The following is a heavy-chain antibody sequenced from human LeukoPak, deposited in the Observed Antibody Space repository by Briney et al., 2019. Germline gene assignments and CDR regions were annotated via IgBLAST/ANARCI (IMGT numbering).Heavy chain of an antibody. J-gene: IGHJ4*02. Sequence: GGSLRLSCAASGFTFSSYWMHWVRQAPGKGLVWVSRINSDGSSTNYADSVKGRFTISRDNAKNTLYLQMNSLSAEDTAVYYCAKIFQHSGSYYCYFDYWGQGTLVSVSS. CDR1: GFTFSSYW. CDR3: AKIFQHSGSYYCYFDY. V-gene: IGHV3-74*01. D-gene: IGHD3-10*01. CDR2: INSDGSST.